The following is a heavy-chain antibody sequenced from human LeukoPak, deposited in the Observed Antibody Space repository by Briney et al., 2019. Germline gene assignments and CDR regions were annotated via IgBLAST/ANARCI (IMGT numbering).Heavy chain of an antibody. CDR3: AKVTRSVRFLEVLDY. D-gene: IGHD3-3*01. CDR2: IRYDGSNK. V-gene: IGHV3-30*02. Sequence: GGSLRLSCAASGFTFSSYGMHWVRQAPGKGLEWVAFIRYDGSNKYYADSVKGRFTISRDNSKNTLYLQMNSLRAEDTAVYYCAKVTRSVRFLEVLDYWGQGTLVTVSS. CDR1: GFTFSSYG. J-gene: IGHJ4*02.